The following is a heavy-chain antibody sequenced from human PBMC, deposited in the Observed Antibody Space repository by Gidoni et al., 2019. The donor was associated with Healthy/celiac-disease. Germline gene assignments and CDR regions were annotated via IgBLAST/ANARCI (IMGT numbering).Heavy chain of an antibody. CDR3: ARKKGYSSLDY. CDR1: GFTFSSYA. D-gene: IGHD6-13*01. CDR2: ISYDGSNK. J-gene: IGHJ4*02. V-gene: IGHV3-30*04. Sequence: QVQLVESGGGVVQPGRSLRLSCAASGFTFSSYAMHCVRQAPGKGLEWVAVISYDGSNKYYADSVKGRFTISRDNSKNTLYLQMNSLRAEDTAVYYCARKKGYSSLDYWGQGTLVTVSS.